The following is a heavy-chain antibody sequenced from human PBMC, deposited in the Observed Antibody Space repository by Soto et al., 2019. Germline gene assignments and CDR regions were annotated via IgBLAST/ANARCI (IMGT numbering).Heavy chain of an antibody. Sequence: QVQLVESGGGVVQPGTSLRLSCAASGFTFSTYGMHWVRHAPGKGLDWVALIWYDGSRTHYAESVKGRFTISRDNSRNTLFLQMNSLRVEDTAVYYCAREQIGVAGSTYDYWGQGTLVTVSS. V-gene: IGHV3-33*01. CDR1: GFTFSTYG. CDR2: IWYDGSRT. D-gene: IGHD6-19*01. J-gene: IGHJ4*02. CDR3: AREQIGVAGSTYDY.